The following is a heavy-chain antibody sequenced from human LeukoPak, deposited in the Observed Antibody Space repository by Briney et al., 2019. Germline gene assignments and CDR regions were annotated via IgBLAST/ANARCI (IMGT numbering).Heavy chain of an antibody. Sequence: PSETLSLTCAVYGGSFSGYYWSWIRQPPGKGLEWIGEINHSGSTNYSPSLKSRVTMSVDKSKNQFSLKLSSVTAADTAVYYCARDRPYGDYARNWFDPWGQGTLVTVSS. D-gene: IGHD4-17*01. CDR1: GGSFSGYY. J-gene: IGHJ5*02. CDR3: ARDRPYGDYARNWFDP. CDR2: INHSGST. V-gene: IGHV4-34*01.